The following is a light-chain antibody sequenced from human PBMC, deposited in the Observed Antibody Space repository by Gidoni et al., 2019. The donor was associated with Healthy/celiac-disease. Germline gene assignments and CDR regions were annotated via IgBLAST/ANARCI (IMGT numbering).Light chain of an antibody. CDR1: QSISSY. CDR3: QQSYSTPPGVT. CDR2: AAS. V-gene: IGKV1-39*01. J-gene: IGKJ4*01. Sequence: DIQMTQSPSSLSASVGDRVTITCRASQSISSYLNWYQQKPGKAPKLLIYAASSLQSGVPSRFSGSGSGTDFTLTISSLQPEDFATYYCQQSYSTPPGVTFXGXTKVEIK.